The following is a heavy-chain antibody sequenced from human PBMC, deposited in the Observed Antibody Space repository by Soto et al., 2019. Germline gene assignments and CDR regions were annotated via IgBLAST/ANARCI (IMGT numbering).Heavy chain of an antibody. J-gene: IGHJ6*02. CDR1: GFTFSSYA. CDR3: AKFPYDFWSGYFGGYYYGMDV. V-gene: IGHV3-23*01. CDR2: ISGSGGST. Sequence: GGSLRLSCAASGFTFSSYAMSWVRQAPGKGLEWVSAISGSGGSTYYADSVKGRFTISRDNSKNTLYLQMNSLRAEDTAVYYCAKFPYDFWSGYFGGYYYGMDVWGQGTTVTVSS. D-gene: IGHD3-3*01.